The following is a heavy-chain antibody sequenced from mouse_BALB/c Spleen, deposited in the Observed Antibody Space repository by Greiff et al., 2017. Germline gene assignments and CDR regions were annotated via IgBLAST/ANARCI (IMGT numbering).Heavy chain of an antibody. Sequence: VQLQQSGAELAKPGASVKMSCKASGYTFTSYWMHWVKQRPGQGLEWIGYINPSTGYTEYNQKFKDKATLTADKSSSTAYMQLSSLTSEDSAVYYCANGYSGGFAYWGQGTLVTVSA. D-gene: IGHD2-3*01. CDR3: ANGYSGGFAY. V-gene: IGHV1-7*01. CDR2: INPSTGYT. J-gene: IGHJ3*01. CDR1: GYTFTSYW.